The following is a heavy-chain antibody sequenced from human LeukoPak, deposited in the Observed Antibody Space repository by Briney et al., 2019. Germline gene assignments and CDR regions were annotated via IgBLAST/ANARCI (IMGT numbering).Heavy chain of an antibody. CDR3: ARDFPSRFGEGFDF. V-gene: IGHV3-21*01. J-gene: IGHJ5*01. CDR2: ISSSSTYI. D-gene: IGHD3-10*01. CDR1: GFTFSSYS. Sequence: PGGSLRLSCAASGFTFSSYSMNWVRQVPGKGLEWVSSISSSSTYIFYADSVKGRFSISRDDAKNSLYLQMNSLRAEDTAVYYCARDFPSRFGEGFDFWGQGTLVTVSS.